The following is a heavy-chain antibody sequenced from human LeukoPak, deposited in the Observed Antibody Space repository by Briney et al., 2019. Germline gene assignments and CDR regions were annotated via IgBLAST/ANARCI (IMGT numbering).Heavy chain of an antibody. V-gene: IGHV1-18*04. CDR1: GYTFTSYG. Sequence: ASVKVSGKASGYTFTSYGISWVRQAPGQGLEWMGWISAYNGNTNYAQKLQGRVTMTTDTSTSTAYMELRSLRSDDTAVYYCARDGANCSSTSCYWYNWFDPWGQGTLVTVSS. CDR3: ARDGANCSSTSCYWYNWFDP. CDR2: ISAYNGNT. J-gene: IGHJ5*02. D-gene: IGHD2-2*01.